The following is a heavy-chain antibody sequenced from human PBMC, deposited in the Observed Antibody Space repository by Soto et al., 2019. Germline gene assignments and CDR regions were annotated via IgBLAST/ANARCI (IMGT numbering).Heavy chain of an antibody. V-gene: IGHV3-72*01. Sequence: EVQLVESGGGLVQPGGSLRLACTASGFILSDHYMDWVRQAPGKGLEWIGRSRDKVNNYTTQYAASVKGRFTISRDESKDSLYIQIDNLKTEDTAVYFCTRGGSSSPYYDPMDVWGQGTTV. D-gene: IGHD6-6*01. CDR2: SRDKVNNYTT. CDR3: TRGGSSSPYYDPMDV. CDR1: GFILSDHY. J-gene: IGHJ6*02.